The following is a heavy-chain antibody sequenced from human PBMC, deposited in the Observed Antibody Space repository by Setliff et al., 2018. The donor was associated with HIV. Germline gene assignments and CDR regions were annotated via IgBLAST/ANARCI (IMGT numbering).Heavy chain of an antibody. CDR1: GFIFADYA. CDR3: ARTGYSSAWYEGYDEY. Sequence: PGGSLRLSCVASGFIFADYAMHWVRQVPGKGLEWVSRITWDGDNTYYVDSVKGRFTISRDDAKNSLYLQMNSLRAEDTAVYYCARTGYSSAWYEGYDEYWGQGTLVTV. V-gene: IGHV3-20*04. J-gene: IGHJ4*02. CDR2: ITWDGDNT. D-gene: IGHD6-19*01.